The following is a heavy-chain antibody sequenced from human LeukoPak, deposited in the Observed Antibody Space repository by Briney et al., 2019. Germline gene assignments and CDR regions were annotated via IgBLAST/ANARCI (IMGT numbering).Heavy chain of an antibody. CDR1: GGSISSRPYC. D-gene: IGHD6-13*01. J-gene: IGHJ5*02. CDR3: AREAAAGEKLFDP. V-gene: IGHV4-39*02. Sequence: PSETLSLTCTVSGGSISSRPYCWGWIRQPPGKGLEWLGSFFYSGSTYYKPSLKGRVTISVDTSKNQFSLKLSSVTAADTAVYYCAREAAAGEKLFDPWGQGTLVTVSS. CDR2: FFYSGST.